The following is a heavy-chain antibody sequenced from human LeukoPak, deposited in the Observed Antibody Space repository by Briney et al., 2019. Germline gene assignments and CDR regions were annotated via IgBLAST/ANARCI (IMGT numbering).Heavy chain of an antibody. V-gene: IGHV1-18*01. CDR3: ARDKVIASAGTPNWFDP. CDR2: ISAYDGET. J-gene: IGHJ5*02. D-gene: IGHD6-13*01. Sequence: GASVKVSCKASGYTFTNYGISWVRQAPGQGLEWKGWISAYDGETKYLQKFQGRVTITTDTTTSTAYMELRSLRSDDTAVYYCARDKVIASAGTPNWFDPWGQGTLVTVSS. CDR1: GYTFTNYG.